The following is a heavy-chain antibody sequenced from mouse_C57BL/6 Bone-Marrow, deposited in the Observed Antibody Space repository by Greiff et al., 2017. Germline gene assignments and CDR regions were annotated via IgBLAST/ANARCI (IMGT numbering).Heavy chain of an antibody. CDR2: ILPGSGST. J-gene: IGHJ4*01. CDR3: ARYYYGSFYAMDY. D-gene: IGHD1-1*01. Sequence: VQLQESGAELMKPGASVKLSCKATGYTFTGYWIEWVKQRPGHGLEWIGEILPGSGSTTYNEKFKGKATFTADTSSNTAYMQLSSLTTDDSAIYYCARYYYGSFYAMDYWGQGTSVTVSS. CDR1: GYTFTGYW. V-gene: IGHV1-9*01.